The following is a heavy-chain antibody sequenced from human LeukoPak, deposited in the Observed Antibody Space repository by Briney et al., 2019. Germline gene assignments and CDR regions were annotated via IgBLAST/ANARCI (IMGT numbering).Heavy chain of an antibody. J-gene: IGHJ4*02. CDR3: AKDGSWSCTD. D-gene: IGHD2-8*02. V-gene: IGHV3-30*02. CDR1: GFTFSSSA. Sequence: GGSLRLSCGASGFTFSSSAMHWVRQGPGKGLEWVAYIAHHGNNKYYADSVKGRFTISRDNSKGSLYLQMNSLRAGDTAVYYCAKDGSWSCTDWGQGTLVRVSS. CDR2: IAHHGNNK.